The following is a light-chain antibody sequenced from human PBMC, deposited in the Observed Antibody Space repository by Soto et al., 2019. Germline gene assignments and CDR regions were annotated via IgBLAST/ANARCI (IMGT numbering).Light chain of an antibody. J-gene: IGKJ1*01. CDR2: GVS. V-gene: IGKV3-20*01. CDR3: QQYGSSRT. Sequence: EIVFTQSPGTLSLSPGERATLSCRASQSVSSNYLAWYQQKPGQAPRLLIYGVSSRATGIPDRFSGSGSGTDFTLTISXLEPEDFAVYYCQQYGSSRTFGQGTKVDIK. CDR1: QSVSSNY.